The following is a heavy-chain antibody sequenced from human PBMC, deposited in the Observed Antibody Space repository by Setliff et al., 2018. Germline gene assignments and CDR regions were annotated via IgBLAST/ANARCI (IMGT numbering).Heavy chain of an antibody. CDR2: ISYDGSNK. J-gene: IGHJ4*02. Sequence: GGSLRLSCAASGFTFSSYAMHWVRQAPGKGLEWVAVISYDGSNKYYADSVKGRFTTSRDNAKNTLYLQMNSLRAEDTAVYYCARGNSGGDYWGQGTLVTVSS. V-gene: IGHV3-30*04. CDR1: GFTFSSYA. D-gene: IGHD6-25*01. CDR3: ARGNSGGDY.